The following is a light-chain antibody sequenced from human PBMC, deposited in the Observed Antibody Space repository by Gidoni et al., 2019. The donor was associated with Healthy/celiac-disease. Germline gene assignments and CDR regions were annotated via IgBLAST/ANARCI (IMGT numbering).Light chain of an antibody. V-gene: IGKV1-39*01. CDR1: QSISSY. CDR2: AAS. CDR3: QQSYSTPIT. Sequence: DIQMTQSQSPLAASVGYRVTIPCRASQSISSYLNWYQQKPGKAPQLLIYAASSLQSGVPSRFSGSGSGTDFTLTISSLQPEDVATYYCQQSYSTPITFGQGTRLEIK. J-gene: IGKJ5*01.